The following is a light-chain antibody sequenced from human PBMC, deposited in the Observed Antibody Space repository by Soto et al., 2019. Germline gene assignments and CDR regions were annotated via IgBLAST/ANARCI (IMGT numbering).Light chain of an antibody. Sequence: EIVVTQSPGTLSLSPGERATLSCRASQSISNDHLAWYQQKPGQAPRLLIYGPSNRATGGIADRFSGSGSGTDFTLTISRLEPEDFAVYYCQYYGSSVTFAGGTKVEIK. CDR2: GPS. CDR1: QSISNDH. CDR3: QYYGSSVT. J-gene: IGKJ4*01. V-gene: IGKV3-20*01.